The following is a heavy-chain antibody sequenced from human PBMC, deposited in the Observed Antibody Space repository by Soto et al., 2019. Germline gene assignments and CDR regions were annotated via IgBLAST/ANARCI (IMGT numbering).Heavy chain of an antibody. J-gene: IGHJ4*02. CDR3: ASQTIAARPDEDYFDY. Sequence: SVKVSCKASGGTFSSYAISWVRQAPGQGLEWMGGIIPIFGTANYAQKFQGRVTITADKSTSTAYMELSSLRSEDTAVYYCASQTIAARPDEDYFDYWGQGTLVTVSS. D-gene: IGHD6-6*01. CDR1: GGTFSSYA. CDR2: IIPIFGTA. V-gene: IGHV1-69*06.